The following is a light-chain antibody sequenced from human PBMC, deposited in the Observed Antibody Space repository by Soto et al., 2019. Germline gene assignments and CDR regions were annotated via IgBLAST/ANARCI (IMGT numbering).Light chain of an antibody. V-gene: IGKV3-15*01. CDR1: QSVSSN. J-gene: IGKJ4*01. CDR2: DAS. CDR3: QQYNNLPRRRIT. Sequence: EIVMTQSPATLSVSPGERATLSCRASQSVSSNLAWYQQKPGQAPRLLIYDASTRATGIPARFSGSGSGTEFTLTISSLQSEDFAVYYCQQYNNLPRRRITFGGGTKVEIK.